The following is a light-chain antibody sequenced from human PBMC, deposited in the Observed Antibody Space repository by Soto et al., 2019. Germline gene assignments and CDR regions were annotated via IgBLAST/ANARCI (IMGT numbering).Light chain of an antibody. CDR2: GAS. CDR1: QSVSGNY. V-gene: IGKV3-20*01. J-gene: IGKJ4*01. Sequence: ENVLTQSPGTLSLSPGERATLSCRASQSVSGNYLAWYQHKPGQAPRLLIYGASSRATGIADRFSGSGSGTDFPLTISRLEPEAFAVYYCHQYGSSPLPGGSPLPFGGGTKVEIK. CDR3: HQYGSSPLPGGSPLP.